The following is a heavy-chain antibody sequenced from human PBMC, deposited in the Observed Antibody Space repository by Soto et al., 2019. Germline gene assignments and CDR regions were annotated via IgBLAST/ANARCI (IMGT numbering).Heavy chain of an antibody. D-gene: IGHD3-3*01. CDR2: INPNSGGT. V-gene: IGHV1-2*04. Sequence: QVQLVQSGAEVKKPGASVKVSCKASGYTFTGYYMHWVRQAPGQGLEWMGWINPNSGGTNYAQKFQGWVTMTRDTTISTVLMELSRLRSVYRAVYDCAGSGRRLRFLEWLSQESYFDYSCQGTLVTVS. J-gene: IGHJ4*02. CDR1: GYTFTGYY. CDR3: AGSGRRLRFLEWLSQESYFDY.